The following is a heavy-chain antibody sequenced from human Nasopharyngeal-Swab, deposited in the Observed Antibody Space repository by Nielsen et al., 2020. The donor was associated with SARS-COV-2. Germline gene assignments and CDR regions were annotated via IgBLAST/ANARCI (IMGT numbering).Heavy chain of an antibody. J-gene: IGHJ6*02. CDR1: GFTVSSNY. D-gene: IGHD1-14*01. V-gene: IGHV3-15*01. CDR2: IKSKTDGGTT. Sequence: GESLKISCAASGFTVSSNYMSWVRQAPGKGLEWVGRIKSKTDGGTTDYAAPVKGRFTISRDDSKNTLYLQMNSLKTEDTAVYYCTTETEGSYYYGMDVWGQGTTVTVSS. CDR3: TTETEGSYYYGMDV.